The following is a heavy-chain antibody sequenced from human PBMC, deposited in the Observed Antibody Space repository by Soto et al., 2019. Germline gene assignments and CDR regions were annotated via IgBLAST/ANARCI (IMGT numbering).Heavy chain of an antibody. CDR1: GYSFTSYW. J-gene: IGHJ6*02. D-gene: IGHD3-10*01. V-gene: IGHV5-10-1*01. Sequence: PGESLKISCKGSGYSFTSYWISWVRQMPGKGLEWMGRIDPSDSYTNYSPSFQGHVTISADKSISTAYLQWSSLKASDTAIYYCARPPRPGGNYYYGMDVWGQGTTVTVPS. CDR3: ARPPRPGGNYYYGMDV. CDR2: IDPSDSYT.